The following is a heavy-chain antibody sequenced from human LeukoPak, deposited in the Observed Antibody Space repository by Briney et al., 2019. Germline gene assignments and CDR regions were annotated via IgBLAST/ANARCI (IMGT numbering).Heavy chain of an antibody. V-gene: IGHV4-39*07. CDR2: IYYSGST. J-gene: IGHJ4*02. Sequence: PSETLSLTCTVSGGSISSSSYYWGWIRQPPGKGLEWIGSIYYSGSTYYNPSLKSRVTISVDTSKNQFSLKLSSVTAADTAVYYCARDADYGDYVFHYWGQGTPVTVSS. CDR1: GGSISSSSYY. CDR3: ARDADYGDYVFHY. D-gene: IGHD4-17*01.